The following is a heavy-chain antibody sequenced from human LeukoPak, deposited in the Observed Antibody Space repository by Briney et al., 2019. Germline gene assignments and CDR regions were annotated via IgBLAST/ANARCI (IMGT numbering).Heavy chain of an antibody. Sequence: SETLSLTCTVSGGSISSGGYYWSWIRQPAGKGLEWIGRIYTSGSTNYNPSLKSRVTMSVDTSKNQFSLKLSSVTAADTAVYYCARDGDPGWFDHWGQGTLVTVSS. CDR3: ARDGDPGWFDH. J-gene: IGHJ5*02. D-gene: IGHD7-27*01. CDR1: GGSISSGGYY. V-gene: IGHV4-61*02. CDR2: IYTSGST.